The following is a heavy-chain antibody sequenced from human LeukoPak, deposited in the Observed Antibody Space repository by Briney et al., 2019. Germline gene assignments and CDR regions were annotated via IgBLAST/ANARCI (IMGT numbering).Heavy chain of an antibody. CDR1: GGSISSFY. J-gene: IGHJ4*02. D-gene: IGHD3-16*01. CDR3: ARVRQPLMYLDY. V-gene: IGHV4-4*07. Sequence: SETLSLTCIVSGGSISSFYWSWIRQPAGKGLEWIGRIYTSGSTNYNPSLKSRVTMSVDTSKNQFSLKLSSVTAADTAVYYCARVRQPLMYLDYWGQGTLVTVSS. CDR2: IYTSGST.